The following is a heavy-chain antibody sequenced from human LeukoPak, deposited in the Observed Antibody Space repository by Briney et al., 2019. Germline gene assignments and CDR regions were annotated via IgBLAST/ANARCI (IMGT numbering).Heavy chain of an antibody. Sequence: GASVKVSCKASGGTFSSYAISWVRQAPGQGLEWMGWISAYNGNTNYAQKLQGRVTMTTDTSTSTAYMELRSLRSDDTAVYYCARVPITIFGVVIVNFDYWGQGTLVTVSS. CDR2: ISAYNGNT. J-gene: IGHJ4*02. CDR1: GGTFSSYA. D-gene: IGHD3-3*01. V-gene: IGHV1-18*01. CDR3: ARVPITIFGVVIVNFDY.